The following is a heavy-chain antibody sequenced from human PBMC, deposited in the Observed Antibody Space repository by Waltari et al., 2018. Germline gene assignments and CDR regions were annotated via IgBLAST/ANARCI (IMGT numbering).Heavy chain of an antibody. J-gene: IGHJ4*02. V-gene: IGHV3-21*01. CDR3: ASASTMFIQGDY. Sequence: EVQLVESGGGLVKPGESLRLACAASGFAFSSYAMIWVRQAPGKGLEGVSSISDNSTFIFYADSVEGRFTISRDNARNSLYLQMNSLRAEDTAIYYCASASTMFIQGDYWGLGTLVTVSS. D-gene: IGHD3-10*02. CDR1: GFAFSSYA. CDR2: ISDNSTFI.